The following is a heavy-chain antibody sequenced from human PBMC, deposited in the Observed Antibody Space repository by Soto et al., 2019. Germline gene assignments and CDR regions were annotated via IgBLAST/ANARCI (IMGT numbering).Heavy chain of an antibody. V-gene: IGHV1-8*01. J-gene: IGHJ6*03. D-gene: IGHD1-1*01. CDR2: MNPNSGNT. Sequence: QVQLVQSGAEVKKPGASVKVSCKASGYTFTSYDINWVRQATGQGLEWMGWMNPNSGNTGYAQKFQGRVTMTRNTSISTAYMELSSLRSEDTAVYYCARSMARYPTYYYYYYYMDVWGKGTTVTVSS. CDR1: GYTFTSYD. CDR3: ARSMARYPTYYYYYYYMDV.